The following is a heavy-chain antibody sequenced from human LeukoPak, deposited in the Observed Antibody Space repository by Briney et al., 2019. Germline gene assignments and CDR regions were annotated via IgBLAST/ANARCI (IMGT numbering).Heavy chain of an antibody. CDR3: ARVSTDYYHYYGMDV. J-gene: IGHJ6*02. CDR2: INHSGST. CDR1: GGSFSGYY. V-gene: IGHV4-34*01. D-gene: IGHD1-26*01. Sequence: SETLSLTCAVYGGSFSGYYWSWIRQPPGKGLEWIGEINHSGSTNYNPSLKSRVTISVDTSKNQFSLKLSSVTAADTAVYYCARVSTDYYHYYGMDVWGQGTTVTVSS.